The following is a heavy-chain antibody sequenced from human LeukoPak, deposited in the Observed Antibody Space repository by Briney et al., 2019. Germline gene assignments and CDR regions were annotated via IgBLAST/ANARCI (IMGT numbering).Heavy chain of an antibody. CDR1: GFTSSSYA. D-gene: IGHD3-22*01. J-gene: IGHJ4*02. Sequence: GGSLRLSCAASGFTSSSYAMSWVRQAPGKGLEWVSAISGSGGSTYYADSVKGRFTISRDNSKNTLYLHMNSLRAEDTAVYYCAKRSSSAIDYWGQGTLVTVSS. CDR2: ISGSGGST. CDR3: AKRSSSAIDY. V-gene: IGHV3-23*01.